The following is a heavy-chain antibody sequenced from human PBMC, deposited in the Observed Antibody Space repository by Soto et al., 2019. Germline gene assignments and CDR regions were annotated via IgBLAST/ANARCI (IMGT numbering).Heavy chain of an antibody. J-gene: IGHJ4*02. CDR3: ARDSYPWGGNSRGAFDY. D-gene: IGHD2-21*02. Sequence: PVGSLRLSCAASGFTFSSYVMHWVRQAPGKGLEGVAVIWYDGSNKYYADSVKGRFTISRDNSKNTLYLQMNSLRAEDTAVYYCARDSYPWGGNSRGAFDYWGQGTLVTVSS. CDR2: IWYDGSNK. V-gene: IGHV3-33*01. CDR1: GFTFSSYV.